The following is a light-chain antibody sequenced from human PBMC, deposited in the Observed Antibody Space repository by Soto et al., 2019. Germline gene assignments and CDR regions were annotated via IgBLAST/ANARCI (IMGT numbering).Light chain of an antibody. CDR2: EVS. V-gene: IGLV2-14*01. CDR3: RSYRSEATYV. CDR1: SSDVGDYNY. J-gene: IGLJ1*01. Sequence: QSVLTQPASGSGSPGQSITISCTGTSSDVGDYNYVSWYQHHPGKAPKLMIHEVSDRPSGISNRFSGSKSGNTASLTISGLQAEDEADYYCRSYRSEATYVFGTGTK.